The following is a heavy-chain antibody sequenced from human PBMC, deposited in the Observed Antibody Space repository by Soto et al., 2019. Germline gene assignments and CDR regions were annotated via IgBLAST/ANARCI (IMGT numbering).Heavy chain of an antibody. J-gene: IGHJ4*02. V-gene: IGHV4-61*08. CDR1: GGSISSGGYY. CDR3: ATSYGNAWYTY. CDR2: IYYSGST. Sequence: NPSETLSLTCTVSGGSISSGGYYWSWIRQHPGKGLEWIGYIYYSGSTNYNPSLKSRVTISVDTSKNQFTLKLTSVTAADTAVYYCATSYGNAWYTYWGQGTQVTVSS. D-gene: IGHD6-13*01.